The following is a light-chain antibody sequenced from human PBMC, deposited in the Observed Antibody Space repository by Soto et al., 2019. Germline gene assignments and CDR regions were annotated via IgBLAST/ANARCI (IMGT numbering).Light chain of an antibody. CDR1: QGISNY. CDR2: AAS. J-gene: IGKJ1*01. CDR3: QKYNSATAT. Sequence: DIQMTQSPSSLSASVGDRVTITCRTSQGISNYLAWYQQKPGKVPQLLIYAASFLQSGVPSRFSRSGSGTDFTPTISSLQPEDVATYYCQKYNSATATFGQGTKVDIE. V-gene: IGKV1-27*01.